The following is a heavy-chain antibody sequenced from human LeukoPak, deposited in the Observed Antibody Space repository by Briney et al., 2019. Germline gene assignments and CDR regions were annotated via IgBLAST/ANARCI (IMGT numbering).Heavy chain of an antibody. J-gene: IGHJ4*02. Sequence: TGGSLRLSCAASGFTFSSYAMHWVRQAPGKGLEWVAVISYDGSNKYYADSAKGRFTISRDNSKNALYLQMNSLRAEDTAVYYCAKSPLWAASTSYFDYWGQGTLVTVSS. CDR1: GFTFSSYA. CDR3: AKSPLWAASTSYFDY. D-gene: IGHD2-15*01. CDR2: ISYDGSNK. V-gene: IGHV3-30-3*02.